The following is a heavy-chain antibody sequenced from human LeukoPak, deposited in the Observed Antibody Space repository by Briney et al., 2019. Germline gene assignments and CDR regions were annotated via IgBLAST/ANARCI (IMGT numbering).Heavy chain of an antibody. D-gene: IGHD2-15*01. CDR1: GFTFSSYA. CDR2: ISGSGGST. V-gene: IGHV3-23*01. CDR3: AKDPPYCRGGSCYIGPFTS. Sequence: GGSLRLSCAASGFTFSSYAMSWVRQAPGKGLEWVSAISGSGGSTYYADSVKGRFTISRDNSKNTLYLQMNSLRAEDTAVYYCAKDPPYCRGGSCYIGPFTSGGQGTLVTVSS. J-gene: IGHJ4*02.